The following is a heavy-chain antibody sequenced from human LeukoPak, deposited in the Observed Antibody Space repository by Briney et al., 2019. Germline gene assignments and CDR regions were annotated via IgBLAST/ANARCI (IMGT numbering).Heavy chain of an antibody. V-gene: IGHV1-2*02. J-gene: IGHJ4*02. Sequence: ASVKVSCKASGYSFTGNYMHWVRQAPGQGFEWMGWINPNTGGTNYAQKFKGRVLMTRDTSISTAYLELSSLKSDDTAVYYCARDRDYDFWSGYFSWGQGTLVTVSS. CDR1: GYSFTGNY. CDR3: ARDRDYDFWSGYFS. CDR2: INPNTGGT. D-gene: IGHD3-3*01.